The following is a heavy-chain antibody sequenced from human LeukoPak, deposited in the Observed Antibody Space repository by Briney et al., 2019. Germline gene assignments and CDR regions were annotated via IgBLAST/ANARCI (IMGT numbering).Heavy chain of an antibody. J-gene: IGHJ4*02. V-gene: IGHV1-69*05. CDR2: IIPVFGTT. CDR3: ATPSGYDSSGSDNY. CDR1: GGIFSAYI. Sequence: SVKVSCKASGGIFSAYIINWVRQAPGQGLEWMGKIIPVFGTTGYAHDFQGRVTFSTDEAKTTVYMELSSLRSEDTAVYYCATPSGYDSSGSDNYWGQGTLVTVSS. D-gene: IGHD3-22*01.